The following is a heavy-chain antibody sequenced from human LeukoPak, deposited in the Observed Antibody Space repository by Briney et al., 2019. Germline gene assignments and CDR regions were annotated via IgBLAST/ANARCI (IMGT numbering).Heavy chain of an antibody. V-gene: IGHV3-64*01. J-gene: IGHJ4*02. Sequence: GGSLRLSCAASGFTFSSYAMHWVRQAPGKGLEYVSAISSNGGSTYYANSVKGRFTISRDNSKNTLYLQMGSLRAEDMAVYYCARDLFDYCGQGTLVTVSS. CDR1: GFTFSSYA. CDR3: ARDLFDY. CDR2: ISSNGGST.